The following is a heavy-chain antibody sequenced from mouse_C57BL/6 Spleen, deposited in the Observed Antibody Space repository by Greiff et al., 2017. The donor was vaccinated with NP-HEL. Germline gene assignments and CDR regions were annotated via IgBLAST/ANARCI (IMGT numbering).Heavy chain of an antibody. V-gene: IGHV1-69*01. CDR1: GYTFTSYW. Sequence: QVQLQQPGAELVMPGASVKLSCKASGYTFTSYWMHWVKQRPGQGLEWIGEIDPSDSYTNYNQKFKGKSTLTVDKSSSTAYMQLSSLTSEDSAVYYCASRRDGYPYAMDYWGQGTSVTVSS. CDR2: IDPSDSYT. J-gene: IGHJ4*01. D-gene: IGHD2-3*01. CDR3: ASRRDGYPYAMDY.